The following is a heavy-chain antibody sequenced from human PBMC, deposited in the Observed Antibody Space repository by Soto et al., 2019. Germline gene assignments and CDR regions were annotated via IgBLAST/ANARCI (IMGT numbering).Heavy chain of an antibody. Sequence: SETLSLTCAVYGGSFSGYYWSWIRQPPGKGLEWIGEINHSGSTNYNPSLKSRVTISVDTSKNQFSLKLSSVTAADTAVYYCARELLTPYDFLTGNDAFDIWGQGTMVTVSS. CDR2: INHSGST. J-gene: IGHJ3*02. V-gene: IGHV4-34*01. CDR1: GGSFSGYY. CDR3: ARELLTPYDFLTGNDAFDI. D-gene: IGHD3-9*01.